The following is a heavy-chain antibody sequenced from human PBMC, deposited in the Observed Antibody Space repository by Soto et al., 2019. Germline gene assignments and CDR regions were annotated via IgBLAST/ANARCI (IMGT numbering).Heavy chain of an antibody. CDR1: RAYISDFS. Sequence: LPETLSLTCRVSRAYISDFSWSWIRQPAGKGLEWIGRITINGNTQKNPSFKSRVTMSIDTSRNHFSLNLQSATAADTALYYCARETGENWTYEAHWGPGTLVTVSS. J-gene: IGHJ1*01. CDR3: ARETGENWTYEAH. V-gene: IGHV4-4*07. D-gene: IGHD1-7*01. CDR2: ITINGNT.